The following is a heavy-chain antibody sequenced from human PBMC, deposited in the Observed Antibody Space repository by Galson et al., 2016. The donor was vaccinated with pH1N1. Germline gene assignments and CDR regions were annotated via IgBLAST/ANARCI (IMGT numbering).Heavy chain of an antibody. Sequence: QSGAEVKKPGESLKISCKASGYSFTTHWIGWVRQMPGKGLEWMGIIYAGDSDARYSPSPKGQVSFSVDNSTTTADLQWRSLKASDTAIYYCARQNEGALDVWGQGTTVTVSS. J-gene: IGHJ6*02. V-gene: IGHV5-51*01. CDR3: ARQNEGALDV. D-gene: IGHD1-1*01. CDR1: GYSFTTHW. CDR2: IYAGDSDA.